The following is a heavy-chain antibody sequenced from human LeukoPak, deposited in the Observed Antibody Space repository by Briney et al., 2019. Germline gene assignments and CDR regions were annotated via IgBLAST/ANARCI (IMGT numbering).Heavy chain of an antibody. D-gene: IGHD3-22*01. CDR3: ARETYYYDSSGYTAFDY. Sequence: GGSLRLSCAASGFTFSSYSMNWVRQAPGKGLEWVSSISSSSSYIYYADSVKGRFTISRDNAKNSLYLQMNSLRAEDTAVYYCARETYYYDSSGYTAFDYWGQGILVIVSS. CDR1: GFTFSSYS. CDR2: ISSSSSYI. J-gene: IGHJ4*02. V-gene: IGHV3-21*01.